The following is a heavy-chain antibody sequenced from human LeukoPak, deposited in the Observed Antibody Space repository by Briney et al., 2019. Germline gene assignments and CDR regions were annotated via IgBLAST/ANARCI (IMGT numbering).Heavy chain of an antibody. V-gene: IGHV1-69*13. CDR2: IIPIFGTA. CDR3: ARENTYYYDSSGYYPSGGAFYDY. Sequence: ASVKVSCRASGGTFSSYAISWVRQAPGQGLEWMGGIIPIFGTANYAQKFQGRVTITADESTSTAYMELSSLRSEDTAVYYCARENTYYYDSSGYYPSGGAFYDYWGQGTLVTVSS. D-gene: IGHD3-22*01. CDR1: GGTFSSYA. J-gene: IGHJ4*02.